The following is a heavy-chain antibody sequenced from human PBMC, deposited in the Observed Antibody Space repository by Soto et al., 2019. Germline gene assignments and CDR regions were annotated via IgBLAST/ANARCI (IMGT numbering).Heavy chain of an antibody. CDR1: GGSFSGYY. CDR2: INHSGST. Sequence: PSETLSLTCAVYGGSFSGYYWSWIRQPPGKGLEWIGEINHSGSTNYNPSLKSRVTISVDTSKNQFSLKLSSVTAADTAVYYCARGRYCSGGSCYLNWFDPWGQGTLVTVS. CDR3: ARGRYCSGGSCYLNWFDP. V-gene: IGHV4-34*01. D-gene: IGHD2-15*01. J-gene: IGHJ5*02.